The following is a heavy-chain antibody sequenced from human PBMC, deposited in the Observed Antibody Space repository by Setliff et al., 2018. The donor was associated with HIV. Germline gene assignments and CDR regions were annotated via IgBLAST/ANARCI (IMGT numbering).Heavy chain of an antibody. D-gene: IGHD3-3*01. Sequence: TLSPTCTVSGGSIWSGSYYWTWIRQPAGKGLEWIGHITASGGATYNPSVKSRVSISLGSPSSEFSLRLTSVSAADTAVYYCARAVVFASGNFWFDPWGPGALVTVSS. V-gene: IGHV4-61*09. CDR3: ARAVVFASGNFWFDP. J-gene: IGHJ5*02. CDR1: GGSIWSGSYY. CDR2: ITASGGA.